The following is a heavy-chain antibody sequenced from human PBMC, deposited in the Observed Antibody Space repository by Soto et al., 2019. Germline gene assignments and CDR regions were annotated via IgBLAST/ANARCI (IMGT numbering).Heavy chain of an antibody. V-gene: IGHV4-34*01. CDR2: INHSGST. J-gene: IGHJ4*02. D-gene: IGHD3-22*01. Sequence: SETLSLTCAVYGGSFSVYYWSWIRQPPGKGLEWIGEINHSGSTNYSPSLKSRVTISVDTSKNQFSLKLSSVTAADTAVYYCARQAGVRGVNKYYYDSSGYYNWGQGTLVTVSS. CDR3: ARQAGVRGVNKYYYDSSGYYN. CDR1: GGSFSVYY.